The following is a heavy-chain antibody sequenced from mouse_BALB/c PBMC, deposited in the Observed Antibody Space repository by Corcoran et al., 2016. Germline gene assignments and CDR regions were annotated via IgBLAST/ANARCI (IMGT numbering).Heavy chain of an antibody. CDR3: ARFPYAY. D-gene: IGHD2-14*01. J-gene: IGHJ3*01. V-gene: IGHV9-3-1*01. Sequence: QIQWVQSGPELKKPGETVKISCKASGYTFTNYGMNWVKQAPGKGLKWMGWINTYTGEPTYADDFKGRFAFSLETSASTAYLQINNLKNEDTATYFCARFPYAYWGQGTLVTVSA. CDR2: INTYTGEP. CDR1: GYTFTNYG.